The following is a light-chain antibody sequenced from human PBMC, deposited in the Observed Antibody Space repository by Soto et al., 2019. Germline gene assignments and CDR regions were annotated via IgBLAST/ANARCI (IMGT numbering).Light chain of an antibody. V-gene: IGKV3-15*01. J-gene: IGKJ5*01. CDR2: GAS. CDR3: QQYNNWPPIT. CDR1: QSVSTN. Sequence: VMTQSPATLSLSPGERATLSCRASQSVSTNLAWYQQKPGQVPRLLIYGASTRATGIPARFSGSGSGTEFTLSISSLQSEDFAAYYCQQYNNWPPITFGQGTRMEIK.